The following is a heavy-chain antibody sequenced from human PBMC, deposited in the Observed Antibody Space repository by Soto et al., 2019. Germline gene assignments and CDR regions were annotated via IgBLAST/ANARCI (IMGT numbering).Heavy chain of an antibody. CDR3: ARGGGYYGDPYYFDY. CDR2: ISAYNGNT. V-gene: IGHV1-18*01. D-gene: IGHD4-17*01. Sequence: ASVKVSCKASGYTFTSYGISWVRQAPGQGLEWVGWISAYNGNTNYAQKLQGRVTMTTDTSTSTAYMELRSLRSDDTAVYYCARGGGYYGDPYYFDYWGQGTLVTVSS. CDR1: GYTFTSYG. J-gene: IGHJ4*02.